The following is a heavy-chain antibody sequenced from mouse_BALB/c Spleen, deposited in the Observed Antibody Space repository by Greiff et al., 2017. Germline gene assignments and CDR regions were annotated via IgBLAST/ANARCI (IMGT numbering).Heavy chain of an antibody. CDR2: ISYSGST. D-gene: IGHD1-1*01. J-gene: IGHJ2*01. CDR3: ARTGFITTVTVYFDY. Sequence: VQLQQSGPGLVKPSQSLSLTCTVTGYSITSDYAWNWIRQFPGNKLEWMGYISYSGSTSYNPSLKSRISITRDTSKNQFFLQLNSVTTEDTATYYCARTGFITTVTVYFDYWGQGTTLTVSS. V-gene: IGHV3-2*02. CDR1: GYSITSDYA.